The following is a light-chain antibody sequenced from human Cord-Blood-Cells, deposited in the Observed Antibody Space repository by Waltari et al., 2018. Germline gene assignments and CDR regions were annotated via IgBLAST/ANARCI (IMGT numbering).Light chain of an antibody. Sequence: DIQMTQSPSSLSASVAARLTITCRASQSISSYLNWYQQKQGKAPKLLIYAASSLQSGVPSRFSGSGSGTDFTLTISSLQPEDFATYYCQQSYSTPLTFGGGTKVEIK. V-gene: IGKV1-39*01. J-gene: IGKJ4*01. CDR2: AAS. CDR1: QSISSY. CDR3: QQSYSTPLT.